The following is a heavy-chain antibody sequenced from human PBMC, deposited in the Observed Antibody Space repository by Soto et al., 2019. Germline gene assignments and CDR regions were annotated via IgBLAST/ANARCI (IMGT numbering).Heavy chain of an antibody. J-gene: IGHJ4*02. CDR3: APRPGGGGY. CDR2: IYSGGYT. CDR1: GFTVSNNY. V-gene: IGHV3-53*01. Sequence: VQLVESGGGLIQPGGSLRLSCAVSGFTVSNNYMSWVRQAPGKGLEGVSVIYSGGYTAYGDSVKGRFTISRDNSNNQLYLKRKSLGAEATAGFYGAPRPGGGGYWGQGTLVTVSS. D-gene: IGHD3-10*01.